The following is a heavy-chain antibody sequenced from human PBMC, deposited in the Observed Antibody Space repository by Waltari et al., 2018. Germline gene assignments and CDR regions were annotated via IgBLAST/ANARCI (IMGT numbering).Heavy chain of an antibody. CDR1: GGSISSTNYY. V-gene: IGHV4-39*01. CDR3: ARHRDIVATMFDY. Sequence: QLQLEESGPGRVKPSETLSLTCTVSGGSISSTNYYWGWIRQPPGKGLEWIGTIYYRGRTYYTPSLKSRVTISVDTSKNQFSLKLSSVTAADTAVYYCARHRDIVATMFDYWGQGTLVTVSS. D-gene: IGHD5-12*01. J-gene: IGHJ4*02. CDR2: IYYRGRT.